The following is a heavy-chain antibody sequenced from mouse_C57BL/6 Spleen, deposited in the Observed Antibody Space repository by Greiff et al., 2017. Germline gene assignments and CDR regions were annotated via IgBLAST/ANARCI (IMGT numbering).Heavy chain of an antibody. CDR1: GFNIKNTY. CDR3: AGDYYGSSYVNTPSSY. J-gene: IGHJ3*01. V-gene: IGHV14-3*01. Sequence: EVQLQQSVAELVRPGASVKLSCTASGFNIKNTYMHWVKQRPEHGLEWIGRIDPANGNTKYAPKFQGKATITADTSTNTAYLQLSSLTSEDTAIYYCAGDYYGSSYVNTPSSYWGQGTLVTVSA. D-gene: IGHD1-1*01. CDR2: IDPANGNT.